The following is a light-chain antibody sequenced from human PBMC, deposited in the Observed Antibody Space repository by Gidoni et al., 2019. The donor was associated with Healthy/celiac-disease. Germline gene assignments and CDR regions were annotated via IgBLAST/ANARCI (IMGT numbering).Light chain of an antibody. CDR3: QQYDNPPTVT. V-gene: IGKV1-33*01. CDR2: DAS. CDR1: QDISHY. J-gene: IGKJ4*01. Sequence: DIQMTQSPSSLSASVGDRFTITCQASQDISHYLHWYQQKPGKGPKLLIYDASNLETGVPSRFSGSGSGTDFTFTISSLQPEDIATYYCQQYDNPPTVTFGGGTKVDIK.